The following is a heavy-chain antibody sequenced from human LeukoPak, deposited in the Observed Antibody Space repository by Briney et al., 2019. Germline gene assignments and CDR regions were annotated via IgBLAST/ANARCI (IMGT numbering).Heavy chain of an antibody. CDR1: SGSFSGYY. J-gene: IGHJ4*02. D-gene: IGHD3-10*01. CDR3: ARVGNVLLWFGESSLFDY. Sequence: SETLSLTCAVYSGSFSGYYWSWIRQPPGKGLEWIGEINHSGSTNYNPSLKSRVTISVDTSKNQFSLKLSSVTAADTAVYYCARVGNVLLWFGESSLFDYWGQGTLVTVSS. V-gene: IGHV4-34*01. CDR2: INHSGST.